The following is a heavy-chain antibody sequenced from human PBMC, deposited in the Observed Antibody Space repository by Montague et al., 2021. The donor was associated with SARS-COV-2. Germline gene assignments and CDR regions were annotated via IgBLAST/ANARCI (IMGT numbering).Heavy chain of an antibody. V-gene: IGHV4-39*01. CDR1: GGSISSSSYY. CDR2: IYYSGSN. Sequence: SETLSLTCTVSGGSISSSSYYWGWIRQPPGKGLEWIGGIYYSGSNYYNPSLKSRVTISVDTSKNQFSLKLSSVTAADTAVYYCASTTYYYDSSGSDAFDIWGQGTMVTVSS. D-gene: IGHD3-22*01. CDR3: ASTTYYYDSSGSDAFDI. J-gene: IGHJ3*02.